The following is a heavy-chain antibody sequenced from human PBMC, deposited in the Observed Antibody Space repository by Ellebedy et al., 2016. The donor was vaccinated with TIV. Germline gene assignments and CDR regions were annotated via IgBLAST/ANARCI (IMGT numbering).Heavy chain of an antibody. V-gene: IGHV3-7*01. J-gene: IGHJ2*01. CDR2: IQQDGSEK. D-gene: IGHD3-3*01. CDR3: ARDHNDIWSYYPNWYFDL. CDR1: GFSFSSYW. Sequence: GGSLRLSCAASGFSFSSYWLSWVRQTPGKGLEWVANIQQDGSEKNYVDSVKGRFTISRDNAKNSLYLQMNSLRGEDTAVYYCARDHNDIWSYYPNWYFDLWGRGTLVTVSS.